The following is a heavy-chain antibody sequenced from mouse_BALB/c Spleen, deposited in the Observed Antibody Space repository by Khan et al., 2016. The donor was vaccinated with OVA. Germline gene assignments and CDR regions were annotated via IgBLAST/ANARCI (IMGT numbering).Heavy chain of an antibody. CDR2: ISSGGHYT. V-gene: IGHV5-6*01. D-gene: IGHD1-1*01. CDR1: GFTFSTYG. Sequence: EVELVESGGDLVKTGGSLKLSCAASGFTFSTYGMSWVRQTPDKRLVWVATISSGGHYTYYIDSVKGRFTISRDNAKNILYLQMNSLRSEDTAMYYGTRLSYCSNSEGFDYWGQGTLVTVSA. J-gene: IGHJ3*01. CDR3: TRLSYCSNSEGFDY.